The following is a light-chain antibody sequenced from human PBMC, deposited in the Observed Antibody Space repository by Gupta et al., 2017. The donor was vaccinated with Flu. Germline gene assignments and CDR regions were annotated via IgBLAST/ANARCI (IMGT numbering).Light chain of an antibody. Sequence: ERATLSCRASQSVGSNFAWYQQRPGQAPRLLIYGASTRATGIPARFSGSGSGTEFTLTISSLQSEDFAVYYCQQYNNWPPWTFGQGTKVEI. J-gene: IGKJ1*01. CDR1: QSVGSN. CDR3: QQYNNWPPWT. CDR2: GAS. V-gene: IGKV3-15*01.